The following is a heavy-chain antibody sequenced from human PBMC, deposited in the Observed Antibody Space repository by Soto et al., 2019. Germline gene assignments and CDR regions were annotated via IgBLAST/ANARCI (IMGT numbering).Heavy chain of an antibody. CDR1: GYTFTSYY. Sequence: ASVKVSCKASGYTFTSYYMHWVRQAPEQGLEWMGIINPSGGSTSYAQKFQGRVTMTRDTSTSTVYMELSSLRSEDTAVYYCARDLRIDDFWSGSDYWGQGTLVTVSS. V-gene: IGHV1-46*03. D-gene: IGHD3-3*01. J-gene: IGHJ4*02. CDR2: INPSGGST. CDR3: ARDLRIDDFWSGSDY.